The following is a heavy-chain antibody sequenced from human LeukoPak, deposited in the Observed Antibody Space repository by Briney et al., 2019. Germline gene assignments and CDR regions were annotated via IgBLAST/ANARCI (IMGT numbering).Heavy chain of an antibody. CDR2: ITSDGSNI. Sequence: HAGGSLRLSCAASGFTFSNFWLHWVRQAPGKGLEWVSRITSDGSNINYADSVQGRFTISRDNAKNTLYLQMNSLRAEDTAVYYCARGGHSSFDYWGQGALVTVSP. V-gene: IGHV3-74*01. J-gene: IGHJ4*02. CDR3: ARGGHSSFDY. D-gene: IGHD3-16*01. CDR1: GFTFSNFW.